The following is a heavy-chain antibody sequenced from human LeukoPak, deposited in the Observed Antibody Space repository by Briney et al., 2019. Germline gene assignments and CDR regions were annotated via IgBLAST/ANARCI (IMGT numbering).Heavy chain of an antibody. Sequence: PGGSLRLSCAPSGFTPSNYEMNWVRLTPGKGLEWISYITKGGATVLYAESVKGRFTISRDNANSSLYLQMNSLRAEDTAVYFCARLSVSITRRFDLWGQGTLVTVSS. CDR2: ITKGGATV. CDR3: ARLSVSITRRFDL. D-gene: IGHD3-3*01. J-gene: IGHJ5*02. V-gene: IGHV3-48*03. CDR1: GFTPSNYE.